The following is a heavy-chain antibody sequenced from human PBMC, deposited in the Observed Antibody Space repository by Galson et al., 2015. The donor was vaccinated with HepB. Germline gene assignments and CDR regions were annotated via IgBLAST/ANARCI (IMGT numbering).Heavy chain of an antibody. D-gene: IGHD3-22*01. Sequence: SVKVSCKASGGTFSSYAISWVRQAPGQGLEWMGGIIPIFGTANYAQKFQGRVTITADESTSTAYMKLSSLRSEDTAVYYCARGRDYYDSSGYYRSYYFDYWGQGTLVTVSS. CDR3: ARGRDYYDSSGYYRSYYFDY. CDR2: IIPIFGTA. V-gene: IGHV1-69*13. CDR1: GGTFSSYA. J-gene: IGHJ4*02.